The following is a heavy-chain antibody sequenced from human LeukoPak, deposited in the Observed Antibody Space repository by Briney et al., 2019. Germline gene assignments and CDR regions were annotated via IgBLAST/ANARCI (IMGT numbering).Heavy chain of an antibody. D-gene: IGHD3-22*01. Sequence: HPGGSLRLSCAASGFTVSSNYMSWVRQAPGRGLEWVSVIYSGGSTYYADSVKGRFTISRDNSKNTLYLQMNSLRAEDTAVYYCARDYYDSSGYYSAYMDVWGKGTTVTVSS. CDR1: GFTVSSNY. V-gene: IGHV3-53*01. CDR2: IYSGGST. J-gene: IGHJ6*03. CDR3: ARDYYDSSGYYSAYMDV.